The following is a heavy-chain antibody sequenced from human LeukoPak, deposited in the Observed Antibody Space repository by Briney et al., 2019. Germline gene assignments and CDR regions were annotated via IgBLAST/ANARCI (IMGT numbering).Heavy chain of an antibody. CDR2: IYASGST. V-gene: IGHV4-4*07. Sequence: AETLSLTCTVSGCSISSYYWSWIRQPAGKGLEWIWRIYASGSTNYNPSLKSRVTISVDTSKNQFTLKLESVAAGDTAVYYWAALGLCSCGSCLDWFDPWGQGTLVTVSS. CDR1: GCSISSYY. J-gene: IGHJ5*02. D-gene: IGHD2-15*01. CDR3: AALGLCSCGSCLDWFDP.